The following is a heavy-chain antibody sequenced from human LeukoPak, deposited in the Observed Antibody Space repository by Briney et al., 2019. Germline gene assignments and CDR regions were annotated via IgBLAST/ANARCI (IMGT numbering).Heavy chain of an antibody. J-gene: IGHJ4*02. CDR1: GFAFSNYA. CDR3: AKVGAGYYPFDY. Sequence: GGSLRLSCAASGFAFSNYAMSRVRQGPGRGLEWVSVIIDSGGGGGTHYADSVKGRFTISRDDSRDTVYLRMNSLRAEDTAIYYCAKVGAGYYPFDYWGQGTLVTVSS. D-gene: IGHD1-26*01. CDR2: IIDSGGGGGT. V-gene: IGHV3-23*01.